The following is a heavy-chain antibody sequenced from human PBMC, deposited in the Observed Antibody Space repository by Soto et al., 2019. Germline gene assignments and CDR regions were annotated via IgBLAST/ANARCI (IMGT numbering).Heavy chain of an antibody. CDR2: ISVSGGST. Sequence: SLRLSCAVSGFTLSSSAMSWVRQAPGKGLEWVSSISVSGGSTYYAGSVKGRFTISRDNSKNTLYLQMNSLRAEDTAVYYCAKDFKAAGYFDYWGQGTLVTVSS. D-gene: IGHD6-13*01. J-gene: IGHJ4*02. V-gene: IGHV3-23*01. CDR3: AKDFKAAGYFDY. CDR1: GFTLSSSA.